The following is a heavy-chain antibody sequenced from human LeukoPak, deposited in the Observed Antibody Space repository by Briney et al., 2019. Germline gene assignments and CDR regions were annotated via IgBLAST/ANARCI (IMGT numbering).Heavy chain of an antibody. J-gene: IGHJ4*02. CDR2: IRYDGSNK. D-gene: IGHD3-10*01. Sequence: GGSLRLSCAASGFTFSSYGMHWVRQAPGEGLEWVAFIRYDGSNKYYADSVKGRFTISRDNSKNTLYLQMNSLRAEDTAVYYCAKARDPYYYASGSYYSFDYWGQGTLVTVSS. CDR3: AKARDPYYYASGSYYSFDY. V-gene: IGHV3-30*02. CDR1: GFTFSSYG.